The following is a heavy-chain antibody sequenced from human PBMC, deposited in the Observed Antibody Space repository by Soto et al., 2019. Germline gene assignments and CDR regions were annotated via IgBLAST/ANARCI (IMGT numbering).Heavy chain of an antibody. V-gene: IGHV4-34*01. D-gene: IGHD3-3*01. CDR3: ARGWYSLVLGVVYHDY. J-gene: IGHJ4*02. Sequence: QVHLEQWGAGLLKPSETLSLTCAVYGESFSGYYWSWIRQPPEKGLERIGEINYSGSTYYNPSLESRVTISVDTSKNQFSLILNSVTAADTAVYYCARGWYSLVLGVVYHDYWGQGTLVTVSS. CDR1: GESFSGYY. CDR2: INYSGST.